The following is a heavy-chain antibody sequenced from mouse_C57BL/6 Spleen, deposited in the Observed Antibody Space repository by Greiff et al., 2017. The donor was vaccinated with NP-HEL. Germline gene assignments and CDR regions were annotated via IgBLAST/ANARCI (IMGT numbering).Heavy chain of an antibody. Sequence: QVQLQQSGAELARPGASVKLSCKASGYTFTSYGISWVKQRTGQGLEWIGEIYPRRGNTYYNEKFKGKATLTADKSSSTAYMELRSLTSEDSAVYFCSKQDYDGLWGQGTLVTVSA. CDR1: GYTFTSYG. V-gene: IGHV1-81*01. CDR2: IYPRRGNT. D-gene: IGHD2-4*01. J-gene: IGHJ3*01. CDR3: SKQDYDGL.